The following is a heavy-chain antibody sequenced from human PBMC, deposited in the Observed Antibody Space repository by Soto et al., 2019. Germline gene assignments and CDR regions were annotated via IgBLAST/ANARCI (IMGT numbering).Heavy chain of an antibody. CDR2: MSHSGGT. D-gene: IGHD1-1*01. V-gene: IGHV4-34*01. J-gene: IGHJ3*02. CDR3: ARVERGTATTVVAALDI. Sequence: SETLSLTCAVYGGFVTSGSYYWSWIRQPPGKGLEWIGEMSHSGGTHFNPSLKSRVTISVDTSKNQFTLKMSSVTAADTALYYCARVERGTATTVVAALDIWGPGTMVTVSS. CDR1: GGFVTSGSYY.